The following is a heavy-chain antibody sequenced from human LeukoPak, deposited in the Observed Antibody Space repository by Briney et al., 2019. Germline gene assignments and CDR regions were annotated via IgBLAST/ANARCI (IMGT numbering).Heavy chain of an antibody. D-gene: IGHD4-23*01. V-gene: IGHV1-2*02. CDR3: ARYTVVKFPQFDY. CDR1: GYSFTCYC. Sequence: ASGKVSCKGSGYSFTCYCMHWVRQAPGQGLGLVGWINPNSGGTNYAQKFQGRVTMTRDTYISTAYMELSRLRSDDTAVYYCARYTVVKFPQFDYWGQGTLVTVSS. CDR2: INPNSGGT. J-gene: IGHJ4*02.